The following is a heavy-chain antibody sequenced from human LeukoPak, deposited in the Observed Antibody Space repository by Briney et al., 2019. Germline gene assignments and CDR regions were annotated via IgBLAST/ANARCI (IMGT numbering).Heavy chain of an antibody. CDR3: ASTPHDHSSSWSPYYFDY. J-gene: IGHJ4*02. CDR2: ISAYNGNT. CDR1: GYTFTSYG. Sequence: ASVKVSCKASGYTFTSYGISWVRQAPGQGLEWMGWISAYNGNTNYAQKLQGRVTMTTDTSTSTAYMELSSLRSEDTAVYYCASTPHDHSSSWSPYYFDYWGQGTLVTVSS. V-gene: IGHV1-18*01. D-gene: IGHD6-13*01.